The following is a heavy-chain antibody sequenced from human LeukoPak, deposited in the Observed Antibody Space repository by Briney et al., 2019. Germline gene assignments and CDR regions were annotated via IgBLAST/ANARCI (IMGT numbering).Heavy chain of an antibody. Sequence: GGSLRLSCAASGFTFSSYSMNWVRQAPGKGLEWVSSISSSSSYIYYADSVKGRFTISRDNSKNTLYLHMTSLRVEDTAVYYCAKGVQTSTTGELPYYFDYWGQGTLVTVSS. CDR3: AKGVQTSTTGELPYYFDY. J-gene: IGHJ4*02. D-gene: IGHD3-10*01. V-gene: IGHV3-21*01. CDR2: ISSSSSYI. CDR1: GFTFSSYS.